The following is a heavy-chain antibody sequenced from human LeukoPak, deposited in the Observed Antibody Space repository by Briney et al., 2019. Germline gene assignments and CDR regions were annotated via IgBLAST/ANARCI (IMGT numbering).Heavy chain of an antibody. D-gene: IGHD5-24*01. CDR1: GGSISSSTFY. Sequence: SETLSLTCTVSGGSISSSTFYWGWIRQPPGKGLEWIGSIFSGGSTYYNPSLKSRVTISVDTSKNQFSLKLSSVTAADTAVYYCARGNGYNYGGYYYYMDVWGKGTTVTVSS. CDR2: IFSGGST. V-gene: IGHV4-39*07. J-gene: IGHJ6*03. CDR3: ARGNGYNYGGYYYYMDV.